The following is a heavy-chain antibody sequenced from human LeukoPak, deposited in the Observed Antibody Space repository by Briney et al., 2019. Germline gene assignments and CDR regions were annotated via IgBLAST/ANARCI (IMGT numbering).Heavy chain of an antibody. Sequence: GGSLRLSCAASGFTFSSYSMNWVRQAPGKGLEWVSSISRSSSYIYYADSVKGRFTTSRDNAKNSLYLQMNSLRAEDTAVYYCARVGTYCSSTSCYPQTDYWGQGTLVTVSS. CDR2: ISRSSSYI. CDR3: ARVGTYCSSTSCYPQTDY. D-gene: IGHD2-2*01. J-gene: IGHJ4*02. CDR1: GFTFSSYS. V-gene: IGHV3-21*01.